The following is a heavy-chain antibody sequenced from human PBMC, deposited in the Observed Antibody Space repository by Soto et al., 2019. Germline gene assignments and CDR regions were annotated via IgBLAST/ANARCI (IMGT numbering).Heavy chain of an antibody. V-gene: IGHV4-30-2*01. J-gene: IGHJ4*02. CDR3: ARDRKGPGGIDL. CDR1: GGTISSDVYY. D-gene: IGHD3-10*01. Sequence: PSETLPLTCVASGGTISSDVYYWTRPRQPPRRGLEWIANISRSGSADSNPSLTSRVTISADRSTNRFSLRLSPVTAGATAAYYCARDRKGPGGIDLWGQGLLATVS. CDR2: ISRSGSA.